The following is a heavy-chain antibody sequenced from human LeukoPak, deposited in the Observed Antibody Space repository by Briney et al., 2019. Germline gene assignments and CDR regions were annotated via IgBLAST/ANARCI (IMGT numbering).Heavy chain of an antibody. CDR1: SDSMTNYY. CDR3: ASSHLRSGHIDICYFDY. V-gene: IGHV4-59*07. J-gene: IGHJ4*02. CDR2: IYSSGST. D-gene: IGHD5-12*01. Sequence: SDALSLTCTVSSDSMTNYYWSWIRHSPGKGLEWIGYIYSSGSTNYNPYLRSRATISVDTSKNQFPLKLNSVTAADTAVYYCASSHLRSGHIDICYFDYWGQGTLVTVSS.